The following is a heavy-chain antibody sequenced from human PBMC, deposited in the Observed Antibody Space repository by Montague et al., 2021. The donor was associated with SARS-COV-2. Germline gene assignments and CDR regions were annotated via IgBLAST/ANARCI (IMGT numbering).Heavy chain of an antibody. Sequence: SETLSLTCTVSLGSGIGHHWRRLEQPPSKAHHRIGYVHYTGSTKYNPSLKSRVTMSVDTPKNRFSLALRSLTAADTAVYYCARAQNTCFIANCVNYFDIWGLGALVTVSS. V-gene: IGHV4-59*02. D-gene: IGHD1-1*01. J-gene: IGHJ4*02. CDR3: ARAQNTCFIANCVNYFDI. CDR1: LGSGIGHH. CDR2: VHYTGST.